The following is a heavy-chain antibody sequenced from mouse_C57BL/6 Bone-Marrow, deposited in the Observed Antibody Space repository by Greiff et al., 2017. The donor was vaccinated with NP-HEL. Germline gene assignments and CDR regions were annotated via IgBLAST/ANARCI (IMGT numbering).Heavy chain of an antibody. Sequence: EVQRVESGGGLVQPKGSLKLSCAASGFTFNTYAMHWVRQAPGKGLEWVARIRSKSSNYATYYADSVKDRFTISRDDSQSMLYLQMNNLRTEDTAMYYCVRGTSNDSNFDYWGQGTTITVSS. CDR2: IRSKSSNYAT. D-gene: IGHD2-3*01. J-gene: IGHJ2*01. CDR1: GFTFNTYA. CDR3: VRGTSNDSNFDY. V-gene: IGHV10-3*01.